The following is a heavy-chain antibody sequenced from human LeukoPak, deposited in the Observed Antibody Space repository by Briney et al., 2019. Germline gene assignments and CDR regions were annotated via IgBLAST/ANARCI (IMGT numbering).Heavy chain of an antibody. CDR1: GGTFSSYG. Sequence: SCKASGGTFSSYGMHWVRQAPGKGLEWVAFIRYDGSNKYYADSVKGRFTISRDNSKNTLYLQMNSLRAEDTAVYYCAKSRGYCSGGNCYPSDSWGQGTLVTVSS. CDR2: IRYDGSNK. D-gene: IGHD2-15*01. J-gene: IGHJ4*02. V-gene: IGHV3-30*02. CDR3: AKSRGYCSGGNCYPSDS.